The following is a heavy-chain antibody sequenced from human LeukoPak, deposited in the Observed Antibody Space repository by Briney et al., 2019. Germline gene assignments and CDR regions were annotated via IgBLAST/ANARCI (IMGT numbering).Heavy chain of an antibody. CDR1: GFPFSSYG. CDR3: ARDPGLGLWNGLDV. Sequence: PGGSLRLSCAASGFPFSSYGMHWVRQAPGRGLEGVAVIWHDGSERYYADSVKGRFTVSRDNSKITLYLQMNSLTAEDTAIYYCARDPGLGLWNGLDVWGQGTTVTVSS. V-gene: IGHV3-33*01. CDR2: IWHDGSER. J-gene: IGHJ6*02. D-gene: IGHD3-16*01.